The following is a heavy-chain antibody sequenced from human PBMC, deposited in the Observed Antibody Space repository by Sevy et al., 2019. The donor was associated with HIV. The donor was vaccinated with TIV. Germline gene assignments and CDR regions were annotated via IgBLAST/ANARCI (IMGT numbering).Heavy chain of an antibody. CDR2: ISSSSGTI. Sequence: GGSLGLSCAASGFTFSAYSMNWVRQAPGKGLEWVSYISSSSGTIYYADSVKGQFTISRDNAKSSLYLQMNGLRAEDTAVYYCARAGGDCYSKNECWFVSWGQGTLVTVSS. D-gene: IGHD2-21*01. J-gene: IGHJ5*01. CDR3: ARAGGDCYSKNECWFVS. V-gene: IGHV3-48*01. CDR1: GFTFSAYS.